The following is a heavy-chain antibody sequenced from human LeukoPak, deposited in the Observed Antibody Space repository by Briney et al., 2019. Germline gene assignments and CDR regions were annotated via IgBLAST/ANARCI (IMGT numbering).Heavy chain of an antibody. V-gene: IGHV3-74*01. CDR1: GFTFSSYW. CDR3: AREVRQNWFDP. Sequence: QAGGSLRLSWAASGFTFSSYWMPWVRQAPGKGLVWVSRINSDGSFTRYADSVKGRFTISRDNAKNTLYLQMNSLRADDTAVYYCAREVRQNWFDPWGQGTLVTVSS. D-gene: IGHD4/OR15-4a*01. J-gene: IGHJ5*02. CDR2: INSDGSFT.